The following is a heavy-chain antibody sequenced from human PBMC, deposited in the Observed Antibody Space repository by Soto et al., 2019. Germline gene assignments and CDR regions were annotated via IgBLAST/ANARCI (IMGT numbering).Heavy chain of an antibody. J-gene: IGHJ6*02. Sequence: ASVKVSCKASGYTFTSYGISWVRQAPGQGLEWMGWISAYNGNTNYAQKLQGRVTMTTDTSTSTAYMELRSLRSDDTAVYYCARDGQNGDYGYYYYGMDVWGQGTKVTVYS. D-gene: IGHD4-17*01. CDR3: ARDGQNGDYGYYYYGMDV. CDR2: ISAYNGNT. CDR1: GYTFTSYG. V-gene: IGHV1-18*01.